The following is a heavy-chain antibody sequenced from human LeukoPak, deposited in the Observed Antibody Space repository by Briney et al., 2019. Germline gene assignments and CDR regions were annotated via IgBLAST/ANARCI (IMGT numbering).Heavy chain of an antibody. V-gene: IGHV3-7*01. CDR2: INLDGSER. CDR3: GRVIAGAIDY. J-gene: IGHJ4*02. CDR1: GFTFSGHS. D-gene: IGHD6-13*01. Sequence: GGSLRLSCAASGFTFSGHSMTWVRQAPGKGLEWVANINLDGSERFYVDFVKGRFTISRDNADNSMYLQMNSLRAEDTAVYYCGRVIAGAIDYWGQGTLVTVPS.